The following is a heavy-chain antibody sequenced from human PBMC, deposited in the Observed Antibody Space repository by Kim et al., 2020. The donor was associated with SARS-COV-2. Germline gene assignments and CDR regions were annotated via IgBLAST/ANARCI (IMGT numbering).Heavy chain of an antibody. CDR2: INPNSGGT. J-gene: IGHJ6*02. Sequence: ASVKVSCKASGYTFTGYYMHWVRQAPGQGLEWMGLINPNSGGTNYAQKFQGRVTMTRDTSISTAYMELSSLRSDDTVVYYCARGGDSSSWPYYYGMDVWGPGNTVTVSS. V-gene: IGHV1-2*05. CDR1: GYTFTGYY. D-gene: IGHD6-13*01. CDR3: ARGGDSSSWPYYYGMDV.